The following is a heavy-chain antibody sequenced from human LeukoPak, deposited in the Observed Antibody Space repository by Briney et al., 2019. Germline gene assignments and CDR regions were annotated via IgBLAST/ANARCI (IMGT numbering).Heavy chain of an antibody. Sequence: GGSLRLSCAASGFTFSNYAMSWVRQAPGKGLEWVSSITSSSSHIFYADSVKGRFTISRDNAKNSLYLQMNRLRVEDTAVYYCAREMVAVAARSDYWGQGTLVTVSS. CDR2: ITSSSSHI. D-gene: IGHD6-19*01. J-gene: IGHJ4*02. V-gene: IGHV3-21*01. CDR3: AREMVAVAARSDY. CDR1: GFTFSNYA.